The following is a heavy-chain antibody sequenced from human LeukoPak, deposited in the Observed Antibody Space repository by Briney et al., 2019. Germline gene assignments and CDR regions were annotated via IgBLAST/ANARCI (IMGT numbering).Heavy chain of an antibody. V-gene: IGHV1-46*04. Sequence: ASVKVSCKASGYTFTTPHMHWVRQAPGQGLECMGIIIPSGGSTSYAQKLQGRVTMTSDTSTSTAYMELSSLKSEDTAVYYCARDGGDGSGYYYYDYWGQGTLVTVSS. CDR3: ARDGGDGSGYYYYDY. CDR1: GYTFTTPH. D-gene: IGHD3-22*01. J-gene: IGHJ4*02. CDR2: IIPSGGST.